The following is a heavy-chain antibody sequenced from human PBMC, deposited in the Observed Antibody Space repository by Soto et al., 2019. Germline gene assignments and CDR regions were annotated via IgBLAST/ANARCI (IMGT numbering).Heavy chain of an antibody. CDR1: GFTFSSYW. Sequence: PGGSLRLSCAASGFTFSSYWMHWVRQAPGKGLVWVSRINSDGSSTSYADSVKGRFTISRDNAKNTLYLQMNSLRAEDTAVYYCAREYYDSSGYYFSFDYWGQGTLVTVS. V-gene: IGHV3-74*01. D-gene: IGHD3-22*01. CDR2: INSDGSST. J-gene: IGHJ4*02. CDR3: AREYYDSSGYYFSFDY.